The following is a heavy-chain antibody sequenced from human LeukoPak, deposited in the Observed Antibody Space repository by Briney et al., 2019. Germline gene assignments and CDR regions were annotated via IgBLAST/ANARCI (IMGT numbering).Heavy chain of an antibody. CDR3: AREERSGYSSSWYVDVLDY. D-gene: IGHD6-13*01. CDR2: IYHSGST. CDR1: GGSFSGYY. J-gene: IGHJ4*02. Sequence: SETLSLTCAVYGGSFSGYYWGWIRQPPGKGLEWIGSIYHSGSTYYNPSLKSRVTISVDTSKNQFSLKLSSVTAADTAVYYCAREERSGYSSSWYVDVLDYWGQGTLVTVSS. V-gene: IGHV4-38-2*02.